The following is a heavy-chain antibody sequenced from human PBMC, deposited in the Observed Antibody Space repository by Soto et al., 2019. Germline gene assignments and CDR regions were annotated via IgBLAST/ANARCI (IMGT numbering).Heavy chain of an antibody. J-gene: IGHJ6*02. Sequence: GGSLRLSCAASGFTFSSYGMHWVRQAPGKGLEWVAVISYDGSNKYYADSVKGRFTISRDNSKNTLYLQMNSLRAEDTAVYYCAKGYYSQFYYYYGMDVWGQGTTVTVSS. CDR1: GFTFSSYG. CDR3: AKGYYSQFYYYYGMDV. D-gene: IGHD2-15*01. V-gene: IGHV3-30*18. CDR2: ISYDGSNK.